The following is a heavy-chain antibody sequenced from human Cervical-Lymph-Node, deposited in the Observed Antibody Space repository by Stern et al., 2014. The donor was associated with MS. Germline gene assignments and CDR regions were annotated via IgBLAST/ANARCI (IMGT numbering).Heavy chain of an antibody. CDR2: PIPIFGKA. V-gene: IGHV1-69*01. Sequence: AQLVQSGAEVKKPGSSVKVSCKASGGTFSNHVISWVRQAPGQGLEWMGGPIPIFGKATYAQKFQGRVTITADESTRAAYMELSSLRSEDTAVYYCARAAYSTSSYNYWGQGTLVTVSA. CDR3: ARAAYSTSSYNY. CDR1: GGTFSNHV. D-gene: IGHD2/OR15-2a*01. J-gene: IGHJ4*02.